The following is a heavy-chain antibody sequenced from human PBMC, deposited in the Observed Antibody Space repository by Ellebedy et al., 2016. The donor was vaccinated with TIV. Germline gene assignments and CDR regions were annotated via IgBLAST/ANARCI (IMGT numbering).Heavy chain of an antibody. Sequence: MPSETLSLTCTVSGGSISSYYWSWIRQPAGKGLEWIGRIYTSGSTNYNPSLKSRVTMSVDTSKNQFSLQLNSVTPEDTAVYYCAREVIEGSSSEFDYWGQGTLVTVSS. D-gene: IGHD6-6*01. CDR1: GGSISSYY. CDR3: AREVIEGSSSEFDY. J-gene: IGHJ4*02. V-gene: IGHV4-4*07. CDR2: IYTSGST.